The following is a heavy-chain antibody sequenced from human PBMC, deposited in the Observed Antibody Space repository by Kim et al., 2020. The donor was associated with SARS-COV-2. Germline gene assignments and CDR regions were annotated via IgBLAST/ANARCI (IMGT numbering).Heavy chain of an antibody. Sequence: SETLSLTCAVYGGSFSGYYWSWIRQPPGKGLEWIGEINHSGSTNYNPSLKSRVTISVDTSKNQFSLKLSSVTAADTAVYYCARPSIAAAGTRGRMGTGGWFDPWGQGTLVTVSS. CDR3: ARPSIAAAGTRGRMGTGGWFDP. CDR2: INHSGST. CDR1: GGSFSGYY. J-gene: IGHJ5*02. V-gene: IGHV4-34*01. D-gene: IGHD6-13*01.